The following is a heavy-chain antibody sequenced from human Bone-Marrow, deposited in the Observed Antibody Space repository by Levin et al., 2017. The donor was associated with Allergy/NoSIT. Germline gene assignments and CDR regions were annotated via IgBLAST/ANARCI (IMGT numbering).Heavy chain of an antibody. D-gene: IGHD5-12*01. CDR3: GRLTGYDASAKFEY. CDR1: GGSISIYY. V-gene: IGHV4-59*12. CDR2: IYHTGST. J-gene: IGHJ4*02. Sequence: SQTLSLTCTVSGGSISIYYWTWIRQSPGKGLEWIGYIYHTGSTNYNPSLKSRVTISVDTSRDQFSLHLTSVTAADTAVYYCGRLTGYDASAKFEYWGQAMLVTVSS.